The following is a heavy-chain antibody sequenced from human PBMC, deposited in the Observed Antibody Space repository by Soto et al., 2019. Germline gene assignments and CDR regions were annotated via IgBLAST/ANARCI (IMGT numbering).Heavy chain of an antibody. J-gene: IGHJ3*02. V-gene: IGHV4-39*01. CDR3: ARPSPRYCSGGSCLEFPDAFDI. Sequence: SETLSLTCTITGGSIRTSSYYWGCICKPQGKGLEWIGSIYYSGSTYYNPSLKSRVTISVDTSKNQFSLKLSSVTAADTAVYYCARPSPRYCSGGSCLEFPDAFDIWGPGTMVT. D-gene: IGHD2-15*01. CDR2: IYYSGST. CDR1: GGSIRTSSYY.